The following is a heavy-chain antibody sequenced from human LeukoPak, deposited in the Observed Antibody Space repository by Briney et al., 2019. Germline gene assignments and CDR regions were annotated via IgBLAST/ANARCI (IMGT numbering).Heavy chain of an antibody. Sequence: GGTLTLSCPPSGFTFSSFRMNWVGLAPGRGRDGVSSISSSSSYIYYADSVKGRFTISRDNSKNTLDLPMNSLRADDTAVYYCVRDPSNSGWAFDYWGQGTLVTVSS. CDR2: ISSSSSYI. D-gene: IGHD6-19*01. CDR3: VRDPSNSGWAFDY. CDR1: GFTFSSFR. J-gene: IGHJ4*02. V-gene: IGHV3-21*01.